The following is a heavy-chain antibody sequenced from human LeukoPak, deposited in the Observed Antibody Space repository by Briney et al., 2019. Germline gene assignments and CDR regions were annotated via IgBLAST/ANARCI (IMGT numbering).Heavy chain of an antibody. D-gene: IGHD2-15*01. V-gene: IGHV1-2*02. CDR1: GYTFTGYY. Sequence: ASVKVSCKASGYTFTGYYVHWARQAPGQGLEWMGWINPNSGGTNYAQKFQGRVTMTRDTSISTAYMELSRLRSDDTAVYYCARNRGPVVVVAATHRRSYGMDVWGQGTTVTVSS. CDR3: ARNRGPVVVVAATHRRSYGMDV. CDR2: INPNSGGT. J-gene: IGHJ6*02.